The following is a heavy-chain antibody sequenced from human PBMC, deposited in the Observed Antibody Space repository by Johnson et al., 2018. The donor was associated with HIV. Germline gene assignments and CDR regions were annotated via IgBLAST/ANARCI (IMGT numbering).Heavy chain of an antibody. Sequence: QVQLVESGGGVVQPGGSLRLSCAASGFTFSSYGMHWVRQAPGKGLEWVSVIYTGGSTYYADSVKGRFTISRDNSKNTLDLQMNNLRAEDTAVYYCARDPGLYYDIWVIAFDIWGQGTMVTVSS. D-gene: IGHD3/OR15-3a*01. CDR3: ARDPGLYYDIWVIAFDI. V-gene: IGHV3-NL1*01. CDR2: IYTGGST. J-gene: IGHJ3*02. CDR1: GFTFSSYG.